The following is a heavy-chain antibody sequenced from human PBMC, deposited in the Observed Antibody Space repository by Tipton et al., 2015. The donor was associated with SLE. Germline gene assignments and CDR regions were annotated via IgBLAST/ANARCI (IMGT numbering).Heavy chain of an antibody. Sequence: TLSLTCTVSGGSISSYYWSWIRQPPGKGLEWIGEINHSGSTNYNPSLKSRVTISVDTSKNQFSLKLSSVTAADTAAYYCAREASYCGGDCYPSWFDPWGQGTLVTVSS. J-gene: IGHJ5*02. V-gene: IGHV4-34*01. CDR1: GGSISSYY. CDR3: AREASYCGGDCYPSWFDP. D-gene: IGHD2-21*01. CDR2: INHSGST.